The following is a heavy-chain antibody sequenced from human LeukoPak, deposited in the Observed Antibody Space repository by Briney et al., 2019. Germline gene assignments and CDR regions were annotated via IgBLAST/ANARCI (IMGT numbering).Heavy chain of an antibody. Sequence: ASVKVSCKASGYTFTSYGISWVRQAPGQGLEWMGWISAYNGNTNYAQKLQGRVTMTTDTSTSTAYMELRSLRSDDTAVYYCARAAMIVVVITPSGGDYWGQGTLVTVSS. CDR3: ARAAMIVVVITPSGGDY. CDR1: GYTFTSYG. V-gene: IGHV1-18*01. J-gene: IGHJ4*02. D-gene: IGHD3-22*01. CDR2: ISAYNGNT.